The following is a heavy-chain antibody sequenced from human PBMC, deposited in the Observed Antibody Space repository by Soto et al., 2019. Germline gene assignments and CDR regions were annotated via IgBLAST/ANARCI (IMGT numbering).Heavy chain of an antibody. CDR3: ARRYGSAIDY. V-gene: IGHV4-59*08. CDR1: GGSISSYY. J-gene: IGHJ4*02. Sequence: QVQLQESGPGLVKPSETLSLTCTVSGGSISSYYWSWIRQPPGKGLELIGYIYYSGSTNYNPSLKSRVTISVDTSKNQFSLKLSSVTAADTAVYYCARRYGSAIDYWGQGTLVTVSS. CDR2: IYYSGST. D-gene: IGHD1-26*01.